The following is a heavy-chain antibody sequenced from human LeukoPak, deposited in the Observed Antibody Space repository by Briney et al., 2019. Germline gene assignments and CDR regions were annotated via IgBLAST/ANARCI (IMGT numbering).Heavy chain of an antibody. D-gene: IGHD2-2*01. CDR2: ISGGGGST. CDR3: AKDQWDIVVVPAAIPDAFDI. J-gene: IGHJ3*02. CDR1: GFTFSSYA. Sequence: GGSLRLSCAASGFTFSSYAMSWVRQAPGKGLEWVSAISGGGGSTYYADSVKGRFTISRDNSKNTLYLQMNSLRAEDTAVYYCAKDQWDIVVVPAAIPDAFDIWGQGTMVTVSS. V-gene: IGHV3-23*01.